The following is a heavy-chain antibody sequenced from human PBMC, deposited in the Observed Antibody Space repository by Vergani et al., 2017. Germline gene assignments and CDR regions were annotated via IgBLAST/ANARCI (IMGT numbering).Heavy chain of an antibody. CDR1: GGTFSSYA. J-gene: IGHJ4*02. V-gene: IGHV1-69*01. Sequence: QVQLVQSGAEVKKPGSSVKVSCKASGGTFSSYAISWVRQAPGQGLEWMGGIIPIFGTANYAQKFQGRVTITADESTSTAYMELSNLRSEDTAVYYCARGGGKRSGWYGPRDYWGQGTLVTVSS. D-gene: IGHD6-19*01. CDR2: IIPIFGTA. CDR3: ARGGGKRSGWYGPRDY.